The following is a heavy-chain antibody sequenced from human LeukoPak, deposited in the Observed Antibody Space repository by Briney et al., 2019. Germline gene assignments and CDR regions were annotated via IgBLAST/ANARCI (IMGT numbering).Heavy chain of an antibody. CDR2: INPSGGST. CDR1: GYTFTSYY. Sequence: ASVKVSCKASGYTFTSYYMHWVRQAPGQGLEWMGIINPSGGSTSYAQKFQGRVTMTRDMSTSTVYMELSSLRSEDTAVYYCARAPRRGGSRDGYNDPHFDYWGQGTLVTVSS. D-gene: IGHD5-24*01. CDR3: ARAPRRGGSRDGYNDPHFDY. V-gene: IGHV1-46*01. J-gene: IGHJ4*02.